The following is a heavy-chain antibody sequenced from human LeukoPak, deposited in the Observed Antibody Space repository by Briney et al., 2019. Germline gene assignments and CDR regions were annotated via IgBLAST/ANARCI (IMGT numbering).Heavy chain of an antibody. CDR2: IRYDESAT. CDR1: GFIFSTCG. J-gene: IGHJ6*03. Sequence: GGTLRLSCVASGFIFSTCGMHWVRQAPAKGLEWLTHIRYDESATYYADSVKGRFTISRENSQNTLYLQMNSLRGEDTAVYYCAKQMMERQQYYYMDVWGKGTSVTVSS. D-gene: IGHD6-13*01. CDR3: AKQMMERQQYYYMDV. V-gene: IGHV3-30*02.